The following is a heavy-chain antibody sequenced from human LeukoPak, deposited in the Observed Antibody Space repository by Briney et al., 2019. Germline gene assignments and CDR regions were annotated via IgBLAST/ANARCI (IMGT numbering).Heavy chain of an antibody. D-gene: IGHD3-22*01. CDR2: ISGSGGST. Sequence: GGSLRLSCAASGFTFSSYEMNWVRQAPGKGLEWVSAISGSGGSTYYADSVKGRFTISRDNSKNTLYLQMNSLRAEDTAVYYCAKAGKITMIVVVIKRSVGYFDYWGQGTLVTVSS. CDR3: AKAGKITMIVVVIKRSVGYFDY. V-gene: IGHV3-23*01. CDR1: GFTFSSYE. J-gene: IGHJ4*02.